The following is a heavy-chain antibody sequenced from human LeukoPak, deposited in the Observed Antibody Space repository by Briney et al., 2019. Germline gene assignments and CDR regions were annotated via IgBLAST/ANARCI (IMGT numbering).Heavy chain of an antibody. Sequence: PGGSLRLSCAASGFTFSSYSMTWVRQAPGKGLQWVSVLSTSGASTYYVDSVRGRFTISRDNSKNTLYLQMNSLRAEDTAIYYCAKGGLRSTPLDYWGQGTLVTVSS. CDR2: LSTSGAST. V-gene: IGHV3-23*01. CDR3: AKGGLRSTPLDY. J-gene: IGHJ4*02. CDR1: GFTFSSYS. D-gene: IGHD4-17*01.